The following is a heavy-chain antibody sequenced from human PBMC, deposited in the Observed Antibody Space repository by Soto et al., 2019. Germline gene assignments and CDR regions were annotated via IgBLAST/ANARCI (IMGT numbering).Heavy chain of an antibody. V-gene: IGHV4-59*01. CDR2: IFSSGST. Sequence: SESLDLTCTVSGGSICRYYWGWIRQAPGRGLEWIGNIFSSGSTNYNPSLKSRVAISVDTSKNQVSLKLNAVTTADTAVYYCVRESVASGPNYFDTWGPGTLVT. J-gene: IGHJ5*02. D-gene: IGHD6-6*01. CDR1: GGSICRYY. CDR3: VRESVASGPNYFDT.